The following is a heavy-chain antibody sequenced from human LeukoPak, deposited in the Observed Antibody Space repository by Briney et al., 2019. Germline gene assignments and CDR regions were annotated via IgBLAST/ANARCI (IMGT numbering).Heavy chain of an antibody. D-gene: IGHD1-7*01. Sequence: SQTLSLTCTVSGGSISSGSYYWSWIRQPAGKGLEWIGRIYTSGSTNYNPSLKSRVTISVDTSKNQFSLKLSSATAADTAVYYCARDDRQPELRRLGDAFDIWGQGTMVTVSS. V-gene: IGHV4-61*02. CDR1: GGSISSGSYY. J-gene: IGHJ3*02. CDR3: ARDDRQPELRRLGDAFDI. CDR2: IYTSGST.